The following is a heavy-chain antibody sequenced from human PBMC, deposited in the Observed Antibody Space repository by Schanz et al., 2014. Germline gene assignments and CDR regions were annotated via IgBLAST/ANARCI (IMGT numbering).Heavy chain of an antibody. CDR3: ARGGGPEDVFDI. J-gene: IGHJ3*02. CDR2: INPSGGST. CDR1: GYTFTTYY. D-gene: IGHD5-12*01. Sequence: QVQLVQSGAEVKKPGASMKVSCKASGYTFTTYYMLWVRQAPGQGLEWMGIINPSGGSTRYGQKFQGRITVTTDTSTSTVYMELSGLRSEDTAVYYCARGGGPEDVFDIWGQGTILTVSS. V-gene: IGHV1-46*01.